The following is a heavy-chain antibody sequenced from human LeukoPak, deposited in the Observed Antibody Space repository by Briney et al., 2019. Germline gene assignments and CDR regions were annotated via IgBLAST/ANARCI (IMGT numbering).Heavy chain of an antibody. D-gene: IGHD3-9*01. Sequence: ASVKVSCTPSVYTFTTYGISWVRQAPGQGPEGRGWISAYNGKTNYAQKFQGRVTMTTDTPTSTAYMELRSLRSDDTAVYYCAREHYDILTDYYNEWDYYGMDVWGPGTTVTVSS. J-gene: IGHJ6*02. CDR1: VYTFTTYG. CDR3: AREHYDILTDYYNEWDYYGMDV. V-gene: IGHV1-18*01. CDR2: ISAYNGKT.